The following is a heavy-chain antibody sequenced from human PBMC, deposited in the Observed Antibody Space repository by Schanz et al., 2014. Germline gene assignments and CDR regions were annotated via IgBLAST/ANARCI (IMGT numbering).Heavy chain of an antibody. Sequence: EVQLLESGGGLVQPGGSLRLSCASSGFSFTTYAMSWVRQAPGKGLEWVSAISGSGGSTYYADSVRGRFTMSRDNSNKTVDLQMNSLRAEDTAVYYCARKVVATIGGYYDNWGQGTLVIVSS. CDR3: ARKVVATIGGYYDN. D-gene: IGHD5-12*01. CDR2: ISGSGGST. J-gene: IGHJ4*02. V-gene: IGHV3-23*01. CDR1: GFSFTTYA.